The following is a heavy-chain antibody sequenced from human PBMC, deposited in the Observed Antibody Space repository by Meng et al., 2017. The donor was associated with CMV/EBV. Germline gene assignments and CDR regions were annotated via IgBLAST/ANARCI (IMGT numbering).Heavy chain of an antibody. CDR3: AHLDTAKLHFEY. D-gene: IGHD5-18*01. CDR2: NYLDDDK. J-gene: IGHJ4*02. CDR1: WFSLLTRGVG. V-gene: IGHV2-5*02. Sequence: NVEEPSPTPVEPTQTPQATHNLSWFSLLTRGVGVGLIRQPPGTALEGLALNYLDDDKRYSPSLKSRLTITKETSKKQVVLTMTNMDPVDTATYYRAHLDTAKLHFEYWGQGTLVTVSS.